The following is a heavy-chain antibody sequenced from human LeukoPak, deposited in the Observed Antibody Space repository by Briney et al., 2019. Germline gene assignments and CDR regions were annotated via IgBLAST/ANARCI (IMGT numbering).Heavy chain of an antibody. CDR2: ISGSGGST. CDR3: AKDSYSRGSWYVDY. J-gene: IGHJ4*02. D-gene: IGHD6-19*01. Sequence: GGSLRLSCAASGFTFSNYAMSWVRQAPGRGLEWVSGISGSGGSTYYADSVKGRFTISSDNSKNTLYLQMNSLRAEDTAVYYCAKDSYSRGSWYVDYWGQGTQVTVSS. V-gene: IGHV3-23*01. CDR1: GFTFSNYA.